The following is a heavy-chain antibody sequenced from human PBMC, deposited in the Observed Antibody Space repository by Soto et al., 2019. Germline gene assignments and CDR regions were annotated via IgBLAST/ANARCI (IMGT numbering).Heavy chain of an antibody. D-gene: IGHD1-26*01. CDR1: GYSFTSLA. CDR2: MQPSTGKT. V-gene: IGHV1-8*01. Sequence: ASVTVSCKASGYSFTSLAINWVRQTAGQGLEWMGWMQPSTGKTGYAQKFQSRVTMTRDTSINTAYMELTTLTSDDTACYYCARGVSAGVDYWGQGTLVTVS. J-gene: IGHJ4*02. CDR3: ARGVSAGVDY.